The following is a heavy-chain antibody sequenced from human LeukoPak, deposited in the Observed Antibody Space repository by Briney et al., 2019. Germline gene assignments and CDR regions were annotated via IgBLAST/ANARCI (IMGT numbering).Heavy chain of an antibody. CDR3: AKELRHIVVVVAATTSSNFDY. D-gene: IGHD2-15*01. Sequence: GGSLRLSCAASGFTFGDYYMSWIRQAPGKGLEWVSAISGSGGSTYYADSVKGRFTISRDDSKNTLYLQMNSLRAEDTAVYYCAKELRHIVVVVAATTSSNFDYWGQGTLVTVSS. CDR2: ISGSGGST. CDR1: GFTFGDYY. J-gene: IGHJ4*02. V-gene: IGHV3-23*01.